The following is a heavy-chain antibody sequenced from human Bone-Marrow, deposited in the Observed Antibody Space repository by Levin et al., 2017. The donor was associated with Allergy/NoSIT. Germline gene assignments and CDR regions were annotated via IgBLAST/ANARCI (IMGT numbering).Heavy chain of an antibody. J-gene: IGHJ4*02. CDR3: ARSIGGAAAGDY. D-gene: IGHD6-13*01. V-gene: IGHV4-59*01. Sequence: SQTLSLTCTVSGGSISSYYWSWIRQPPGKGLEWIGYFYYSGSTNYNPSLKSRVTIVVDTSKNQFSLKLSSVSAADTAVYYCARSIGGAAAGDYWGPGTLVTVSS. CDR1: GGSISSYY. CDR2: FYYSGST.